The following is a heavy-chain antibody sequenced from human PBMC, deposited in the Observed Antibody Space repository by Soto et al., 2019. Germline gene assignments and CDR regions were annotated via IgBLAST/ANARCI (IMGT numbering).Heavy chain of an antibody. CDR3: ARVESKTHGNWFDP. CDR2: IYYSGGT. CDR1: GGSISSGDYY. V-gene: IGHV4-30-4*01. J-gene: IGHJ5*02. Sequence: QVQLQESGPGLVKPSQTLSLTCTVSGGSISSGDYYWSWIRQPPGKVLEWNGYIYYSGGTYYNPSLTSRVTISVDTSKNQFSLKLSSVTAADTAVYYCARVESKTHGNWFDPWGQGTLVTVSS.